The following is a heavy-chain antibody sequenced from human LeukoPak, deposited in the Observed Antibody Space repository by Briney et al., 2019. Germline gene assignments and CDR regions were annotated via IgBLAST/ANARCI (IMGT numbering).Heavy chain of an antibody. CDR2: IYYSGSS. J-gene: IGHJ5*02. D-gene: IGHD6-13*01. V-gene: IGHV4-39*07. CDR3: ARARGSSSWYESWFDP. Sequence: SETLSLTCSVSGGSISSSSSYWGWIRQPPGKGLEWIGSIYYSGSSFDNPALKSRVTISVDTSKNQFSLKLSSVTAADTAVYYCARARGSSSWYESWFDPWGQGTLVTVSS. CDR1: GGSISSSSSY.